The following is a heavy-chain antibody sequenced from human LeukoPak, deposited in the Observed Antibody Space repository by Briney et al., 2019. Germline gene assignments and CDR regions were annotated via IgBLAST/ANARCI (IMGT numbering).Heavy chain of an antibody. V-gene: IGHV1-24*01. J-gene: IGHJ6*03. CDR2: FDPEDGET. D-gene: IGHD2-2*02. CDR1: GYTLTELS. Sequence: ASVKVSCKVSGYTLTELSMHWVRQAPGKGLEWMGGFDPEDGETIYAQKFQGRVTMTEDTSTDTAYMELSSLRSEDTDVYYCATADCSSTSCYTEYYYYYMDVWGKGTTVTVSS. CDR3: ATADCSSTSCYTEYYYYYMDV.